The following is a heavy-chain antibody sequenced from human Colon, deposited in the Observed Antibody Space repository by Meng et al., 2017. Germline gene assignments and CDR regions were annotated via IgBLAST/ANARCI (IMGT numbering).Heavy chain of an antibody. V-gene: IGHV1-69*01. J-gene: IGHJ4*02. CDR1: GGSFNTYG. CDR3: TRGLATIPHFDY. Sequence: QLVQSGAEVKKPGSSVKVSCKTSGGSFNTYGINWVRQAPKQGLEWMGGIIPMFPKTNYAQKFEGRLTITADESTSTAYMELSSLRSEDTAVYYCTRGLATIPHFDYWGQGTLVTVSS. CDR2: IIPMFPKT. D-gene: IGHD5-24*01.